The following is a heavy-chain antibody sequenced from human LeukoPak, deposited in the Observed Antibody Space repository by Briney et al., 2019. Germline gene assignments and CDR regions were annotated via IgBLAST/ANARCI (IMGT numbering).Heavy chain of an antibody. V-gene: IGHV3-11*06. Sequence: GGSLRLSCAASGFTFSDYYMSWIRQAPGKGLEWVSYISSSSSYTNYADSVKGRFTISRDNAKNSLYLQMNSLRAEDTAVYYFARDPGYCSSTSCYGGGVDYWGQGTLVTVSS. CDR2: ISSSSSYT. J-gene: IGHJ4*02. CDR1: GFTFSDYY. CDR3: ARDPGYCSSTSCYGGGVDY. D-gene: IGHD2-2*01.